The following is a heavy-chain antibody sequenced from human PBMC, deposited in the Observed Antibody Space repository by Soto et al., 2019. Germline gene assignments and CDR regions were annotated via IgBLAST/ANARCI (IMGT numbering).Heavy chain of an antibody. V-gene: IGHV4-34*01. Sequence: SETLSLTCAVNGESFSDYYWSWIRQPPGKGLEWIGEIDHSGNTNYSPSLKSRVTISVDTSKNQFSLKLTSVTAADAVVYFCVGGRGRLVGFDYWGQGTPVNVSS. CDR3: VGGRGRLVGFDY. J-gene: IGHJ4*02. CDR1: GESFSDYY. D-gene: IGHD2-15*01. CDR2: IDHSGNT.